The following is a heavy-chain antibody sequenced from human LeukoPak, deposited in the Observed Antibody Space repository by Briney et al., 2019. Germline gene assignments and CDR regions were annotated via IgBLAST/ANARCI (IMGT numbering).Heavy chain of an antibody. CDR3: ASSTSYYYGSGSFYGMDV. CDR1: GFTFSSYS. V-gene: IGHV3-21*01. Sequence: GGSLRLSCAASGFTFSSYSMNWVRQAPGKGLEWVSSISSSCSYIYYADSVKGRFTISRDNAKNSLYLQMNSLRAEDTAVYYCASSTSYYYGSGSFYGMDVWGKGTTVTVSS. CDR2: ISSSCSYI. J-gene: IGHJ6*04. D-gene: IGHD3-10*01.